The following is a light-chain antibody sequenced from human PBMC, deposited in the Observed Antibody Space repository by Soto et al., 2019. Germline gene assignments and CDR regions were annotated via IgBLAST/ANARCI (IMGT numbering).Light chain of an antibody. J-gene: IGKJ1*01. CDR3: QQYDSSPRT. V-gene: IGKV3-20*01. Sequence: EIVLTQSPGTLSLSPGERATLFCRASQTFTTSSLAWYQQKPGQAPRLLISGASNRATGIPDRFSGSGAGTDCTLTISRLEPEDFAVYYCQQYDSSPRTFGQGTKVDIK. CDR1: QTFTTSS. CDR2: GAS.